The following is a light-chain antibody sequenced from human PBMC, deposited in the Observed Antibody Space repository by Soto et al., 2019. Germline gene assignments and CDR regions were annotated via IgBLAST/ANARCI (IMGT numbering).Light chain of an antibody. CDR2: DAS. CDR1: QSVSIL. Sequence: EIVMTQSPATLSVSPGERSTLSCRASQSVSILLAWYQQTPGQAPRVVIYDASTRATVIPARFSGSGSGTEFTLTISSLQSEDFAVYYCQQYDTWPLTFGGGTKVDIK. J-gene: IGKJ4*01. V-gene: IGKV3-15*01. CDR3: QQYDTWPLT.